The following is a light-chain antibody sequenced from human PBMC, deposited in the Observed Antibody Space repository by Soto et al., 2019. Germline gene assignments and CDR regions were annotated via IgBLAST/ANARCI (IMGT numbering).Light chain of an antibody. J-gene: IGKJ3*01. CDR3: QQYGRSPFT. V-gene: IGKV3-20*01. CDR1: QSVSSNY. Sequence: EFVMTQSPGTLSLSPGETATLSCRASQSVSSNYVAWFHQKPGQAPRLLIYGASSRATGVPDRFSASGSGTDFTLTISRLEPEDFAVYYCQQYGRSPFTFGPGTKVDIK. CDR2: GAS.